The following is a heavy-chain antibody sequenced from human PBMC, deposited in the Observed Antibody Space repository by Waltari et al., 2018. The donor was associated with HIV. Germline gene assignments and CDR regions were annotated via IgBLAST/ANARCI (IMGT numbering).Heavy chain of an antibody. CDR1: GFTFSSYS. D-gene: IGHD2-15*01. CDR3: ATHPPAGYCSGGSCSGFDP. J-gene: IGHJ5*02. Sequence: EVQLVESGGGLVKPGGSLRLSCAASGFTFSSYSMNWVRQAPGKGLEWVSSISSSSSYIYYADSVKGRFTISRDNAKNSLYLQMNSLRAEDTAVYYCATHPPAGYCSGGSCSGFDPWGQGTLVTVSS. CDR2: ISSSSSYI. V-gene: IGHV3-21*01.